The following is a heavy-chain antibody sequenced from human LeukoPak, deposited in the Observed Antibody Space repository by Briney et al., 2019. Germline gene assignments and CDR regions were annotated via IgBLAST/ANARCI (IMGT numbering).Heavy chain of an antibody. CDR2: IKQDGSET. CDR3: ARGGLDGWIHLWPSSHFDS. Sequence: GGSLRLSCAASGFTFSSSWMNWVRQAPGKGLVWVANIKQDGSETYYVDAVKGRFTISRENARNSLYLQMSSLRVEDTAVYYCARGGLDGWIHLWPSSHFDSRGLGTLVTVSS. CDR1: GFTFSSSW. J-gene: IGHJ4*02. V-gene: IGHV3-7*01. D-gene: IGHD5-18*01.